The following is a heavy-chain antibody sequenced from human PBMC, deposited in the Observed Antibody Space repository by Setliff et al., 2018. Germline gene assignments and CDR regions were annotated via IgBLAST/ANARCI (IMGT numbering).Heavy chain of an antibody. D-gene: IGHD4-4*01. Sequence: PVKVSCKASGGSFNTYAISWVRQAPGQGLEWLGGIIPVFGATNYAQKFQGRLTITTDKPTTTAYMELSSLRSDDTAVYYCATEGGSTITRHYMDVWGKGTTGTV. V-gene: IGHV1-69*05. CDR3: ATEGGSTITRHYMDV. J-gene: IGHJ6*03. CDR1: GGSFNTYA. CDR2: IIPVFGAT.